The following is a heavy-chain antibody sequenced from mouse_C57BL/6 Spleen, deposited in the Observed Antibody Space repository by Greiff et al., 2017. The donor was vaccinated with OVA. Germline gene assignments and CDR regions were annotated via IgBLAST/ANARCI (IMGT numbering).Heavy chain of an antibody. J-gene: IGHJ3*01. CDR1: GYTFTSYW. CDR3: ARSRIYDGYTWFAY. D-gene: IGHD2-3*01. CDR2: IDPSDSET. Sequence: QVQLQQPGAELVRPGSSVKLSCKASGYTFTSYWMHWVKQRPIQGLEWIGNIDPSDSETHYNQKFKDKATLTVDKSSSTAYMQLSSLTSEDSAVYYCARSRIYDGYTWFAYWGQGTLVTVSA. V-gene: IGHV1-52*01.